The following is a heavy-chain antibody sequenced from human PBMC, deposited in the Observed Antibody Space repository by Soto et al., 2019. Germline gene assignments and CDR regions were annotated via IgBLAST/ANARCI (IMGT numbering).Heavy chain of an antibody. CDR2: IVVGSGNT. Sequence: SVKVSCKASGFTFTSSAVQWVRQARGQRLEWIGWIVVGSGNTNYAQKFQERVTITRDMSTSTAYMELSSLRSEDTAVYYCAAGPLWFGELLYGPHFDYWGQGTLVTVSS. CDR3: AAGPLWFGELLYGPHFDY. D-gene: IGHD3-10*01. V-gene: IGHV1-58*01. CDR1: GFTFTSSA. J-gene: IGHJ4*02.